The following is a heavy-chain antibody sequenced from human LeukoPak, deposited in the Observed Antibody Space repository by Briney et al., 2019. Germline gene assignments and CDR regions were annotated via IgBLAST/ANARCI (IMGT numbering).Heavy chain of an antibody. J-gene: IGHJ4*02. CDR3: AKPPSDNLLTGSLYYFDY. V-gene: IGHV3-23*01. CDR2: ISGSGDST. CDR1: GFTFSSCA. Sequence: GGSLRLSCAASGFTFSSCAMSWVRQAQGKGLEWVSGISGSGDSTDYADSVKGRFTISRDNSKNTLYLQINSLRAEDTAVYYCAKPPSDNLLTGSLYYFDYWGQGTLVTVSS. D-gene: IGHD3-9*01.